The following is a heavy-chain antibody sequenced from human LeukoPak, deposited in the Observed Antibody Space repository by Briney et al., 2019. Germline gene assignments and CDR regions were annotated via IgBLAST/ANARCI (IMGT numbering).Heavy chain of an antibody. Sequence: GGSLRLSCAASGFTFSSYWMSWVRQAPGKGLEWVANIKQDGSEKYYVDSVKGRFTISRDNAKNSLYLQMNSLRAEDTAVYYCARFYGSGSYIRFDPWGQGTLVTVSS. J-gene: IGHJ5*02. V-gene: IGHV3-7*01. CDR2: IKQDGSEK. D-gene: IGHD3-10*01. CDR1: GFTFSSYW. CDR3: ARFYGSGSYIRFDP.